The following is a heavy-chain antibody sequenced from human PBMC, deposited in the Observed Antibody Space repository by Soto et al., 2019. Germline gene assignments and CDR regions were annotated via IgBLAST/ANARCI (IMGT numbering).Heavy chain of an antibody. CDR3: AKDKGGYGVRDFDY. CDR1: GFTFDDYA. V-gene: IGHV3-9*01. J-gene: IGHJ4*02. Sequence: PGGSLRLSCAASGFTFDDYAMHWVRQAPGKGLEWVSGISWNSGSIGYADSVKGRFTISRDNAKNSLYLQMNSLRAEDTALYYCAKDKGGYGVRDFDYWGQGTLVTVSS. CDR2: ISWNSGSI. D-gene: IGHD3-16*01.